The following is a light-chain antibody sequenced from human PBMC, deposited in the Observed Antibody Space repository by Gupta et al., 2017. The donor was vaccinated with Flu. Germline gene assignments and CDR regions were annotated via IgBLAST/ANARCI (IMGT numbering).Light chain of an antibody. CDR2: EDD. CDR3: QSYEV. Sequence: NVMLIQPHSVSETPGKTVTISCTRSSGSIGINYVQWYQQRPGTSPKNMIYEDDQRPSGVPDRFSGSIDRSSNSAYLTISGLKTEDEADYYCQSYEVFGGGTKLTVL. V-gene: IGLV6-57*01. CDR1: SGSIGINY. J-gene: IGLJ2*01.